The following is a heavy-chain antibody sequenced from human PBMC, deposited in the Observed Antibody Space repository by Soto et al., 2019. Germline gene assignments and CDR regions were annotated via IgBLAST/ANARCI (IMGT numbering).Heavy chain of an antibody. J-gene: IGHJ4*02. D-gene: IGHD1-26*01. CDR3: ARGLITGSQYSGGWYYFDS. V-gene: IGHV4-4*02. CDR1: GGSISSSNW. Sequence: PSETLSLACAVSGGSISSSNWWSWVRQPPGKGLEWIGEIYHSGSTNYNPSLKSRVTISVDKSKNQFSLKLSSVTAADTAVYYCARGLITGSQYSGGWYYFDSWGQGTQVT. CDR2: IYHSGST.